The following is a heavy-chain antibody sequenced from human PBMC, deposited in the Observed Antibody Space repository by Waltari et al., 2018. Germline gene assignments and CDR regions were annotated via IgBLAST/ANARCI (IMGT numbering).Heavy chain of an antibody. CDR2: INPNSGGT. V-gene: IGHV1-2*06. D-gene: IGHD1-26*01. Sequence: QVQLVQSGAEVKKPGASVKVSCKASGYTFTGYYMHWVRQAPGQGLEWMGRINPNSGGTNYAQKFQGRGTMTRDTSISTAYMELSRLRSDDTAVYYCARITGRYSGSSSDYWGQGTLVTVSS. CDR3: ARITGRYSGSSSDY. CDR1: GYTFTGYY. J-gene: IGHJ4*02.